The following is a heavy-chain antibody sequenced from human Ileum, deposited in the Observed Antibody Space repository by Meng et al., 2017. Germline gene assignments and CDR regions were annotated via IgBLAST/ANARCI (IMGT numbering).Heavy chain of an antibody. V-gene: IGHV4-39*01. D-gene: IGHD4-17*01. CDR1: SGSFTNKNYY. CDR3: ARRAHYGDPPR. CDR2: IYYGGST. Sequence: LRLQESGPGLVKPSETLFLTCSVSSGSFTNKNYYWVWIRRPPGKGLEWIGSIYYGGSTYYNPSLKSRVTISVDTSTNQFSLKLISVTAADTAVYYCARRAHYGDPPRWGQGTLVTVSS. J-gene: IGHJ4*02.